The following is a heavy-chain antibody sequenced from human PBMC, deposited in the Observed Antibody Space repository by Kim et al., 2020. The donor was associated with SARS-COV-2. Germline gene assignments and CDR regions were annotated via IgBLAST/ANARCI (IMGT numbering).Heavy chain of an antibody. CDR3: ARGSRGDYDNNRFDP. D-gene: IGHD4-17*01. J-gene: IGHJ5*02. CDR1: GGSFSGYY. CDR2: INHSGST. V-gene: IGHV4-34*01. Sequence: SETLSLTCAVYGGSFSGYYWSWIRQPPGKGLEWIGEINHSGSTNYNPSLKSRVTISVDTSKNQFSLKLSSVTAADTAVYYCARGSRGDYDNNRFDPCGQGSLVTVSS.